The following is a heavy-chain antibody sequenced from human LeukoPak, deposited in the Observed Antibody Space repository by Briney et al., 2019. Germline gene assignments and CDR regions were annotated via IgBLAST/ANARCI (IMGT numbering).Heavy chain of an antibody. V-gene: IGHV3-7*01. Sequence: GGSLRLSCAASGFTFSSFWMGWVRQAPGKGLEWVANIKQDGGEKNYVDSVKGRFTISRDNAKSSLYLQMNSLRAGDTAVYYCARELWPGDYWGQGTLVTVSS. J-gene: IGHJ4*02. CDR2: IKQDGGEK. D-gene: IGHD3-16*01. CDR3: ARELWPGDY. CDR1: GFTFSSFW.